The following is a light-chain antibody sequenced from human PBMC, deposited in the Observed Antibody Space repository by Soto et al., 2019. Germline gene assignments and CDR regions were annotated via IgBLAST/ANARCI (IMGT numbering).Light chain of an antibody. Sequence: DIQMTQSPSSLSASIGDRVAITCRASQGITTYLAWYQQKPGKAPKLLIYAASSLQSGVPSRFSGGGSGSDFTLTISSLQPDDFATYSCQQSFTTPWTFGQGTKVDIK. CDR1: QGITTY. CDR2: AAS. V-gene: IGKV1-39*01. CDR3: QQSFTTPWT. J-gene: IGKJ1*01.